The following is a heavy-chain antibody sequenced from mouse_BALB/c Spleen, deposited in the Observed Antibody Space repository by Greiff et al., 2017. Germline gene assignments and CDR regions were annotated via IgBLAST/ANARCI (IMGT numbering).Heavy chain of an antibody. CDR1: GFTFSSYA. CDR2: ISSGGST. CDR3: ARGNYYDYWYFDV. V-gene: IGHV5-6-5*01. J-gene: IGHJ1*01. Sequence: EVQLVESGGGLVKPGGSLKLSCAASGFTFSSYAMSWVRQTPEKRLEWVASISSGGSTYYPDSVKGRFTISRDNARNILYLQMSSLRSEDTAMYYCARGNYYDYWYFDVWGAGTTVTVSS. D-gene: IGHD1-1*02.